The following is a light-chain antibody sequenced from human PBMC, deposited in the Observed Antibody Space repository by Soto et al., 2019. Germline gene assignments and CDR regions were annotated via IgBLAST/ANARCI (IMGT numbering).Light chain of an antibody. CDR2: GAS. V-gene: IGKV3-15*01. J-gene: IGKJ4*01. CDR3: QHYNTWPLT. CDR1: QNINNK. Sequence: EIVVTQAPATLSLSPGQRATLSCRTSQNINNKLVWYQQKPGQAPRLLIYGASTRATGIPARFSGSGSGTEFTLNISSLQSEDFAVYSCQHYNTWPLTFGGGTKVEIK.